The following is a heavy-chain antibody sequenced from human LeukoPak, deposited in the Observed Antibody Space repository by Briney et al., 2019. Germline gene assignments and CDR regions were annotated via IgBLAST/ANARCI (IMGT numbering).Heavy chain of an antibody. J-gene: IGHJ4*02. CDR3: AGDPGSSSSGDY. Sequence: SETLSLTCTVSGGSISSGGYYWSWIRQPPGKGLEWIGYIYHSGSTYYNPSLKSRVTISVDRSKNQFSLKLSSVTAADTVVYYCAGDPGSSSSGDYWGQGTLVTVSS. CDR1: GGSISSGGYY. V-gene: IGHV4-30-2*01. CDR2: IYHSGST. D-gene: IGHD6-6*01.